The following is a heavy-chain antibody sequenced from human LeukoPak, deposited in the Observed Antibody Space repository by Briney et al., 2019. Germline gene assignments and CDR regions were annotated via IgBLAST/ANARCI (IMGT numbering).Heavy chain of an antibody. CDR3: AREVQYQLHAFDI. J-gene: IGHJ3*02. CDR1: GGSINNYY. Sequence: SETLSLTCTVSGGSINNYYWSWIRQPPGKGLEGIGYIAYSGDTNYNPSLKSRVTISLDTSKNQFSLNLNSMTAADTAVYYCAREVQYQLHAFDIWGQGTMVTVSS. V-gene: IGHV4-59*01. CDR2: IAYSGDT. D-gene: IGHD2-2*01.